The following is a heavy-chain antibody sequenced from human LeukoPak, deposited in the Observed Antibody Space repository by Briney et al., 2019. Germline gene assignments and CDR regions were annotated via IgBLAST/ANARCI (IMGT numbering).Heavy chain of an antibody. J-gene: IGHJ3*02. CDR1: GGSISSYY. V-gene: IGHV4-59*01. CDR2: IYYSGST. D-gene: IGHD3-22*01. CDR3: ARDPAGLTYYYDSSGPHDAFDI. Sequence: SETLSLTCTVSGGSISSYYWSWIRQPPGKGLEWIGYIYYSGSTNYNPSLKSRVTISVDTSKNQFSLKLSSVTAADTAVYYCARDPAGLTYYYDSSGPHDAFDIWGQGTMVTVSS.